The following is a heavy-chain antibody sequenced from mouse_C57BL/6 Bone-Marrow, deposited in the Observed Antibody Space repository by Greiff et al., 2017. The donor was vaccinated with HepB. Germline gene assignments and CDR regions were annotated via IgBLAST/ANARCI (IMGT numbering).Heavy chain of an antibody. CDR2: IYPGDGDT. J-gene: IGHJ3*01. V-gene: IGHV1-82*01. Sequence: QVQLQQSGPELVKPGASVKISCKASGYAFSSSWMNWVKQRPGKGLEWIGRIYPGDGDTNYNGKFKGKATLTADKSSSTAYMQLSSLTSEDSAVYFCARLGYERNWFAYWGQGTLVTVSA. D-gene: IGHD2-2*01. CDR3: ARLGYERNWFAY. CDR1: GYAFSSSW.